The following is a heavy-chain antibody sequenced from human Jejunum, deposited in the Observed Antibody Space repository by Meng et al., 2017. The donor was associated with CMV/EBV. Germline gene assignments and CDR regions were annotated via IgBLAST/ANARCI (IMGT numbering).Heavy chain of an antibody. Sequence: QEPLREAGPGLVDPSKTLALTCPVSGGSMSSGNYYWSWIRQPPGKGLEWIGYIHHSGSAYYNPSLKSRVSISVDTSKNQFSLNLNSMTAADTAVYYCASFDHIPRRNYFDYWGQGTLVTVSS. CDR2: IHHSGSA. J-gene: IGHJ4*02. V-gene: IGHV4-30-4*01. CDR1: GGSMSSGNYY. CDR3: ASFDHIPRRNYFDY. D-gene: IGHD2-21*01.